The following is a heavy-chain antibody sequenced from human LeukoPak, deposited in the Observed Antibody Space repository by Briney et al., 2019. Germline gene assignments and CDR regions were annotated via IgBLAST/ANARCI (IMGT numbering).Heavy chain of an antibody. D-gene: IGHD3-22*01. CDR1: GYTFTSYY. CDR3: ARGSSSGYYFDY. CDR2: INPSGGST. V-gene: IGHV1-46*01. Sequence: ASVKVSCKASGYTFTSYYMHWVRQAPGQGLEWMGIINPSGGSTSYAQKFQGRVTTTRDMSTSTVYMELSSLRSEDTAVYYCARGSSSGYYFDYWGQGTLVTVSS. J-gene: IGHJ4*02.